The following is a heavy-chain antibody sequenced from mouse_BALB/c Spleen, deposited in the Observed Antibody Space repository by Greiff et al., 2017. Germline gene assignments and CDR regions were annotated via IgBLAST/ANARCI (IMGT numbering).Heavy chain of an antibody. CDR2: ISYSGST. CDR3: ASHYDYDWYFDV. V-gene: IGHV3-2*02. CDR1: GYSITSDYA. D-gene: IGHD2-4*01. J-gene: IGHJ1*01. Sequence: VQLKQSGPGLVKPSQSLSLTCTVTGYSITSDYAWNWIRQFPGNKLEWMGYISYSGSTSYNPSLKSRISITRDTSKNQFFLQLNSVTTEDTATYYCASHYDYDWYFDVWGAGTTVTVSS.